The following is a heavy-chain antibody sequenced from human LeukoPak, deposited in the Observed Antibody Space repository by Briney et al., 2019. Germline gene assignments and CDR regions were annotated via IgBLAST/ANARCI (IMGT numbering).Heavy chain of an antibody. CDR3: AREVWGFTMIVVAPAPFDP. CDR1: GGSFSGDF. V-gene: IGHV4-34*01. Sequence: SETLSLTCAVYGGSFSGDFWSWIRQSPGKGLEWIGEINHGGSTTYNPSLKSRVAISVDTSKNQFSLKLSSVTAADTAVYYCAREVWGFTMIVVAPAPFDPWGQGTLVTVSS. CDR2: INHGGST. J-gene: IGHJ5*02. D-gene: IGHD3-22*01.